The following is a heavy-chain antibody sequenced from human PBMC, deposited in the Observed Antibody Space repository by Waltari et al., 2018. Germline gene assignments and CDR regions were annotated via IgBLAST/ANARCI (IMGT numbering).Heavy chain of an antibody. CDR1: GGSISSYY. CDR3: ARDDSSGYYYYFDY. J-gene: IGHJ4*02. Sequence: QVQLPESGPGLVKPSETLSLTCTVSGGSISSYYWSWIRQHAGKGLEWIGRIYTSGSTNYNPSLKSRVTMSVDTSKNQFSLKLSSVTAADTAVYYCARDDSSGYYYYFDYWGQGTLVTVSS. V-gene: IGHV4-4*07. D-gene: IGHD3-22*01. CDR2: IYTSGST.